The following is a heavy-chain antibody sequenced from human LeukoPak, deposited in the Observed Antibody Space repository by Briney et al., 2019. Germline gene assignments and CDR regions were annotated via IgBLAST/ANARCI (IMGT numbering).Heavy chain of an antibody. D-gene: IGHD2-2*01. CDR2: INYSGST. CDR3: ARQAAANSIDY. CDR1: GGSISNYY. J-gene: IGHJ4*02. Sequence: SETLSLTCTVSGGSISNYYWSWIRQPPGKGLEWIGYINYSGSTTYNPSLKSRVTISVDTSKNQFSLKQTSATAADTAVYYCARQAAANSIDYWGQGTVVTVSS. V-gene: IGHV4-59*08.